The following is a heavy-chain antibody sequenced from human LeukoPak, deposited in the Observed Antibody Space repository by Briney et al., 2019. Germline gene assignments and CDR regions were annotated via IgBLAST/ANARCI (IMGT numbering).Heavy chain of an antibody. CDR1: GFAFSRYW. CDR3: ARGGLRYFDWDDGLDL. J-gene: IGHJ3*01. Sequence: GGSLRLSCVASGFAFSRYWMYWVRQAPGEGLVWVSRSNSDGTKTISAASVKGRFTISRDNAKNTVFLQMNSLGVEDTAVYYCARGGLRYFDWDDGLDLWGQGTLVTVSS. CDR2: SNSDGTKT. D-gene: IGHD3-9*01. V-gene: IGHV3-74*01.